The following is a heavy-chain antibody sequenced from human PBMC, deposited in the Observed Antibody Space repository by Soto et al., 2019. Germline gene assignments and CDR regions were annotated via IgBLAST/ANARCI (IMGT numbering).Heavy chain of an antibody. CDR3: ASYYYDSSAVDY. CDR2: IFYSGST. D-gene: IGHD3-22*01. Sequence: PSETLSLTCTVSGGSISSSSYYWGWIRQPPGKGLEWIGSIFYSGSTYYNPSLKSRVTISVDTSKNQFSLKLSSVTAADTAVYYCASYYYDSSAVDYWGQGTLVTVSS. V-gene: IGHV4-39*01. J-gene: IGHJ4*02. CDR1: GGSISSSSYY.